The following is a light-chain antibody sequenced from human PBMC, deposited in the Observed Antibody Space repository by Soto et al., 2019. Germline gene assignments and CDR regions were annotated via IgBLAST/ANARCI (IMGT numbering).Light chain of an antibody. J-gene: IGKJ2*01. CDR2: GAS. Sequence: EIVLTQSPGTLSLSPGERVTLSCRASQSVSGTHLAWYQQKFGQTPRLLIYGASSRATGIPERFSGSGSGTDFTLTISSLEPEDFALYFCQQYGSAPYTFGQGTKLEIK. CDR1: QSVSGTH. CDR3: QQYGSAPYT. V-gene: IGKV3-20*01.